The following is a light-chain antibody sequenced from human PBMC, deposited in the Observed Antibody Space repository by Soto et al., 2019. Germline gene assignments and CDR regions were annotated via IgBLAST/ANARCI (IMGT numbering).Light chain of an antibody. V-gene: IGLV1-51*01. CDR3: ATWDSALSAGV. CDR2: DNN. Sequence: QSVLTQPPSMSAAPGQMVAISCSGTSSNIGDNSVSWYQHFPGTAPKVLIYDNNRRPSGIPDRFSGSKSGTSATLTIIGLQTGDEADYYCATWDSALSAGVFGGGTKLTLL. CDR1: SSNIGDNS. J-gene: IGLJ3*02.